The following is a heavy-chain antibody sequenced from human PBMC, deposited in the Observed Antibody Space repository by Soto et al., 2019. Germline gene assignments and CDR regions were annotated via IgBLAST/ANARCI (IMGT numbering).Heavy chain of an antibody. V-gene: IGHV4-31*03. CDR3: ARVERGDYDGSGSYDY. CDR2: IYYSGST. D-gene: IGHD3-10*01. J-gene: IGHJ4*02. CDR1: GGSISSGGYY. Sequence: QVQLQESGPGLVKPSQTLSLTCTVSGGSISSGGYYWSWIRQHPGKGLEWIGYIYYSGSTYYNPYLKSRVTISVDTSKNQFSLKMSSVTEADTAVYYGARVERGDYDGSGSYDYWGQGTLVTVSS.